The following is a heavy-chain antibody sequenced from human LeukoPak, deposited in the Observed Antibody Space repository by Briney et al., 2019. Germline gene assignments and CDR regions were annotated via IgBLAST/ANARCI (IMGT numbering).Heavy chain of an antibody. D-gene: IGHD2-2*01. J-gene: IGHJ3*02. CDR2: ISAYNGNT. V-gene: IGHV1-18*01. Sequence: ASVKVSCKASGYTFTSYGISWVRQAPGQGLEWMGWISAYNGNTNYAQKFQGRVTITADESTSTAYMELSSLRSEDTAVYYCARDPPIYCSSTSCYVATGREGDAFDIWGQGTMVTVSS. CDR3: ARDPPIYCSSTSCYVATGREGDAFDI. CDR1: GYTFTSYG.